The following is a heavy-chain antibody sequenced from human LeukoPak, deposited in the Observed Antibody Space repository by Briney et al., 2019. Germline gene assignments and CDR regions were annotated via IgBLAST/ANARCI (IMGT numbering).Heavy chain of an antibody. CDR2: IYPGDSDT. CDR1: GYTFTNYW. CDR3: ARVRATYYYDSSGLDY. V-gene: IGHV5-51*01. J-gene: IGHJ4*02. Sequence: RGESLKISCKVSGYTFTNYWIGWVRQMPGKGLEWMGIIYPGDSDTRYSPSFQGQVTISADKSISTAYLQWSSLKASDTAMYHCARVRATYYYDSSGLDYWGQGTLVTVSS. D-gene: IGHD3-22*01.